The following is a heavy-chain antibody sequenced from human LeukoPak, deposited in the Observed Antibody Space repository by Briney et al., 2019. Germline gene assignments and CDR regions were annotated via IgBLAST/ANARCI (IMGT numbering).Heavy chain of an antibody. CDR2: ISSSSSYI. D-gene: IGHD2-15*01. CDR3: ARGAPYCSGANCMYYFDY. V-gene: IGHV3-21*01. Sequence: GGSLRLSCAASGFTFSSYNMNWVRQAPGRGLEWVSSISSSSSYIYYADSVKGRFTISRDNAKNSLYLQMNSLRADDTAVYYCARGAPYCSGANCMYYFDYWGQGTLVTVSS. J-gene: IGHJ4*02. CDR1: GFTFSSYN.